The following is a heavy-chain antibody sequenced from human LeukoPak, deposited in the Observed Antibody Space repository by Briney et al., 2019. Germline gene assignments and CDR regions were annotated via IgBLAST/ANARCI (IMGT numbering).Heavy chain of an antibody. CDR2: IIPIFGTA. Sequence: SVKVSCKASGGTFSSYAISWVRQAPGQGLEWMGGIIPIFGTANYAQKFQGRVTITTDESTSTAYMELSRLRSEDTAVYYCARAGYFDPAPFDPWGQGTLVTVSS. J-gene: IGHJ5*02. D-gene: IGHD3-9*01. CDR3: ARAGYFDPAPFDP. CDR1: GGTFSSYA. V-gene: IGHV1-69*05.